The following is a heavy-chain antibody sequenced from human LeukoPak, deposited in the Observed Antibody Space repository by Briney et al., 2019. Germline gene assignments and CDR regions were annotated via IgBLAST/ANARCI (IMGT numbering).Heavy chain of an antibody. Sequence: PSETLSLTCTVSGGSISSFYWSWIRQPPGKGLEWIGYIYYSGITNYNPSLKSRVTISVDTSKNQFSLNLSSVTAADTAVYYCARRRGYTLDYWGQGTLVTVSS. CDR2: IYYSGIT. J-gene: IGHJ4*02. CDR1: GGSISSFY. D-gene: IGHD5-12*01. CDR3: ARRRGYTLDY. V-gene: IGHV4-59*01.